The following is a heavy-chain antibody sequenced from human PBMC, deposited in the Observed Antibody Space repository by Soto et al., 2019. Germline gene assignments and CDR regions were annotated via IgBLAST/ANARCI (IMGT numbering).Heavy chain of an antibody. CDR1: GFTFSSYA. CDR3: ASKGSSGWYY. Sequence: QVPLVESGGGVVQPGRSLRLSCAASGFTFSSYAMHWVRQAPGKGLEWVAVISYDGSNKYYADSVKGRFTISRDNSNNTLYLQMNSRRAEDTAVYYCASKGSSGWYYWGQGTLVTVSS. V-gene: IGHV3-30-3*01. CDR2: ISYDGSNK. D-gene: IGHD6-19*01. J-gene: IGHJ4*02.